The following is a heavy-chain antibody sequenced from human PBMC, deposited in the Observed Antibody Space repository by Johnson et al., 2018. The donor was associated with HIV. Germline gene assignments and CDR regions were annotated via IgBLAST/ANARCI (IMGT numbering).Heavy chain of an antibody. CDR2: IGTAGDT. J-gene: IGHJ3*02. V-gene: IGHV3-13*01. CDR1: GFTFSSYD. CDR3: ARDGHSSTPRCAFDN. D-gene: IGHD6-13*01. Sequence: VQLVESGGGLVQPGGSLRLSCAASGFTFSSYDMHWVRQATGKGLEWVSAIGTAGDTYYPGSVKGRFTISKDNAKNSLYLQMNSLRPEDTAVYYCARDGHSSTPRCAFDNWGQGTMVTVSS.